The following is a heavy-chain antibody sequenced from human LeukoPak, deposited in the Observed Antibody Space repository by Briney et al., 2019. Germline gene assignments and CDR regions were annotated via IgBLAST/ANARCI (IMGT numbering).Heavy chain of an antibody. D-gene: IGHD7-27*01. Sequence: GGSLRLSCAASGFTFSSCAMSWVRQTPGKGLVWVSRINSGGSGTSYADSVEGRFTISRDNAKNTLYLQMNSLKGEDTAVYYCATSLGPLAEYWGRGTLVTVSS. CDR2: INSGGSGT. V-gene: IGHV3-74*01. CDR1: GFTFSSCA. CDR3: ATSLGPLAEY. J-gene: IGHJ4*02.